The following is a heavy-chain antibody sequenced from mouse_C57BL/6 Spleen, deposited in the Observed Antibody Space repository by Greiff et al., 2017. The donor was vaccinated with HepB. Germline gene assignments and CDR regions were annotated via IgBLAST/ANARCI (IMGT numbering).Heavy chain of an antibody. D-gene: IGHD1-1*01. CDR3: ARNYYGSSYGFDY. V-gene: IGHV1-82*01. CDR1: GYAFSSSW. Sequence: VQLQQSGPELVKPGASVKISCKASGYAFSSSWMNWVKQRPGKGLEWIGRIYPGDGDTNYNGKFKGKATLTADKSSSTAYMQLSSLTSEDSAVYFCARNYYGSSYGFDYWGQGTTLTVSS. CDR2: IYPGDGDT. J-gene: IGHJ2*01.